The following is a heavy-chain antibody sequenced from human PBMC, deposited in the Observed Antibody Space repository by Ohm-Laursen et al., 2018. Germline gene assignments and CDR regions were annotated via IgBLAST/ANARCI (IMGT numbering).Heavy chain of an antibody. Sequence: GSLRLSCAASGFTFSNYWMSWVRQAPGKGLEWVANIKQDGSEKYYVDSVTGRFTISRDNAKNSLYLQMNNLRAEDTAMYYCSRDYLSIGGKGTWVTVSS. D-gene: IGHD2/OR15-2a*01. CDR1: GFTFSNYW. CDR2: IKQDGSEK. V-gene: IGHV3-7*01. J-gene: IGHJ3*01. CDR3: SRDYLSI.